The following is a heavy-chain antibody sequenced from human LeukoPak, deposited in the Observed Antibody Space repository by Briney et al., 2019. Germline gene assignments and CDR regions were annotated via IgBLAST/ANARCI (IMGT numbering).Heavy chain of an antibody. J-gene: IGHJ4*02. Sequence: SETLCLTCTVSGGSISSGGYYWSWIRQPPGKGLEWIGYIYHSGSTYYNPSLKSRVTISVDRSKNQFSLKLSSVTAADTAVYYCARVVVPDAAYYFDYWGQGTLVTVSS. V-gene: IGHV4-30-2*01. D-gene: IGHD2-2*01. CDR3: ARVVVPDAAYYFDY. CDR1: GGSISSGGYY. CDR2: IYHSGST.